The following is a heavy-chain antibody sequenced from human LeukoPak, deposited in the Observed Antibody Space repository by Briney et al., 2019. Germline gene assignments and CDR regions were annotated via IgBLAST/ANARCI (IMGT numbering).Heavy chain of an antibody. CDR2: FSYSGNT. D-gene: IGHD1-26*01. CDR1: GGSISSSSYY. J-gene: IGHJ4*02. Sequence: SETLSLTCTVSGGSISSSSYYWGWIRQPPGKGLEWIGSFSYSGNTYYNPSLKSRVTISVDTSKNQFSLKLSSVAAADTAVYYCARDRVVGAPKRGGFFDYWGQGTLVTVSS. CDR3: ARDRVVGAPKRGGFFDY. V-gene: IGHV4-39*02.